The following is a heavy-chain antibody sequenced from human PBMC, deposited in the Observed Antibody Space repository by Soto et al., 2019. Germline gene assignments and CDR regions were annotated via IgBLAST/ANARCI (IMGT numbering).Heavy chain of an antibody. CDR2: IYYSGST. J-gene: IGHJ6*03. Sequence: QLQLQESGPGLVKPSETLSLTCTVSGGSISSSSYYWGWIRQPPGKGLEWIGSIYYSGSTYYNPSLKSRVTISVDTSKNQFSLKLSSVTAADTAVYYCARCYGDYAFGYYYYYMDVWGKGTTVTVSS. CDR3: ARCYGDYAFGYYYYYMDV. D-gene: IGHD4-17*01. CDR1: GGSISSSSYY. V-gene: IGHV4-39*01.